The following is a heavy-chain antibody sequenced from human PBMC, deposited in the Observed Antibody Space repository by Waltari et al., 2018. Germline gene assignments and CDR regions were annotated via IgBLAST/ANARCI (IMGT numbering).Heavy chain of an antibody. Sequence: QLQLQESGPGLVKPSATLSLTCTGSGGSINGTNYFWGWIRQSPGKGLEWIGSFYYSGSTYYNPSLKTRVTISVDTSKNQFSLKLSSVTAADTAVYYCARGLMGSGYDDYWGQGTLVTVSS. D-gene: IGHD3-22*01. CDR3: ARGLMGSGYDDY. V-gene: IGHV4-39*01. CDR2: FYYSGST. CDR1: GGSINGTNYF. J-gene: IGHJ4*02.